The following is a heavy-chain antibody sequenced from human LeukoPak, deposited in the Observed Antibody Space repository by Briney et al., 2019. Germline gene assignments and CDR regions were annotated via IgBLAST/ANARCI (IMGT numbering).Heavy chain of an antibody. D-gene: IGHD6-13*01. CDR2: INPNSGGT. J-gene: IGHJ4*02. CDR1: GYTFTGYY. Sequence: ASVKVSCKASGYTFTGYYMHWVRQAPGQGLEWMGWINPNSGGTNYAQKLQGRVTMTRDTSISTAYMELSRLRSDDTAVYYCARSRGLVRLKYFDYWGQGTLVTVCS. V-gene: IGHV1-2*02. CDR3: ARSRGLVRLKYFDY.